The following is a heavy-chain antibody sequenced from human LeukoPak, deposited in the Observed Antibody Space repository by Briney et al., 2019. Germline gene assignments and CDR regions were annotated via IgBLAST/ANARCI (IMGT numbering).Heavy chain of an antibody. D-gene: IGHD2-15*01. CDR2: INHSGST. V-gene: IGHV4-34*01. CDR3: ARGRRLDSRYCSGGCFLAPLNPRQSNWFDP. J-gene: IGHJ5*02. Sequence: PSETLSLTCAVYGGSFSGYYWSWIRQPPGKGLEWIGEINHSGSTNYNPSLKSRVTISVDTSKNQFSLKLSSVTAADTAVYYCARGRRLDSRYCSGGCFLAPLNPRQSNWFDPWGQGTLVTASS. CDR1: GGSFSGYY.